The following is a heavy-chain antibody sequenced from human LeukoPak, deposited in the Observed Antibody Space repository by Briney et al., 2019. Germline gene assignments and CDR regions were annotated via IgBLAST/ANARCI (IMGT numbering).Heavy chain of an antibody. CDR3: ARWLEFGYDAFDI. D-gene: IGHD5-24*01. V-gene: IGHV1-69*05. J-gene: IGHJ3*02. CDR2: IIPIFGTA. Sequence: SVKVSCKASGGTFSSYAISWVRQAPGQGLEWMGRIIPIFGTANYAQKFQGRVTITTDEPTSTAYMELSSLRSEDTAVYYCARWLEFGYDAFDIWGQGTMVTVSS. CDR1: GGTFSSYA.